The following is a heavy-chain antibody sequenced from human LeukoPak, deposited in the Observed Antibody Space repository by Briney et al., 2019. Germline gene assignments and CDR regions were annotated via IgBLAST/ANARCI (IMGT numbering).Heavy chain of an antibody. D-gene: IGHD6-19*01. J-gene: IGHJ6*02. Sequence: ASVKVSCKASGYTFTSYDINWVRQATGQGLEWMGWMNPNSGNTGYAQKFQGRVTMTRNTSISTAYMELSSLRSEDTAVYYCARGRGQWHYYYYGMDVWGQGTTVTVSS. CDR1: GYTFTSYD. V-gene: IGHV1-8*01. CDR2: MNPNSGNT. CDR3: ARGRGQWHYYYYGMDV.